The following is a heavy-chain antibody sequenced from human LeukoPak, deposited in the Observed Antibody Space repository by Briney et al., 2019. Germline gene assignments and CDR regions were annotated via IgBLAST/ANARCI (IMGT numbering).Heavy chain of an antibody. D-gene: IGHD1/OR15-1a*01. CDR3: ARAPPYWSNRYYYYMDV. V-gene: IGHV4-4*07. CDR1: GGSISSYY. CDR2: IYTSGST. Sequence: SETLSLTCTVSGGSISSYYWSWIRQPAGKGLEWIGRIYTSGSTNYNPSLKSRVTMSVDTSKNQFSLKLSSVTAADTAVYYCARAPPYWSNRYYYYMDVWGKGTTVTVSS. J-gene: IGHJ6*03.